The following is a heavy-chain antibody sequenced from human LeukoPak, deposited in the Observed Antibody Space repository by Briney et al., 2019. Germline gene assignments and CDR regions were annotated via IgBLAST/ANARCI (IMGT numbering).Heavy chain of an antibody. CDR1: GVTVSSNY. CDR3: AELGITMIGGV. D-gene: IGHD3-10*02. J-gene: IGHJ6*04. Sequence: GGSLRLSCAASGVTVSSNYMSWVRQAPGKGLEWGSYISSSGSTIYYADSVKGRFTISRDNAKNSLYLQMNSLRAEDTAVYYCAELGITMIGGVWGKGTTVTISS. V-gene: IGHV3-11*04. CDR2: ISSSGSTI.